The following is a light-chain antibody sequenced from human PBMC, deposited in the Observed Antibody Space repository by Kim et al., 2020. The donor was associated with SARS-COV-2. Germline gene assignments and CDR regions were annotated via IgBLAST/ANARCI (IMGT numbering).Light chain of an antibody. V-gene: IGKV1-5*01. J-gene: IGKJ1*01. CDR1: QSIIRW. Sequence: ASVGDRVTIPCRASQSIIRWLAWYQQKPGKAPKLLIHYASNLESGVPSRFSGSRYGTEFILTISSLQPDDFATYYCQQYNTYSWTFGQGTKVDIK. CDR3: QQYNTYSWT. CDR2: YAS.